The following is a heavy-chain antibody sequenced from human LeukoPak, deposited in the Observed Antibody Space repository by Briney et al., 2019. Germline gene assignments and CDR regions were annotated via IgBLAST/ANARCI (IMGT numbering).Heavy chain of an antibody. D-gene: IGHD6-13*01. V-gene: IGHV4-39*01. CDR1: GGSISSSSYS. CDR3: ARQDKQQLVPRLPKL. J-gene: IGHJ4*02. CDR2: IYYSGST. Sequence: SETLSLTCTVSGGSISSSSYSWGWIRQPPGKGLEWIGSIYYSGSTYYNPSLKSRVTISVDTSKNQFSLKLSSVTAADTAVYYCARQDKQQLVPRLPKLWGQGTLVTVSS.